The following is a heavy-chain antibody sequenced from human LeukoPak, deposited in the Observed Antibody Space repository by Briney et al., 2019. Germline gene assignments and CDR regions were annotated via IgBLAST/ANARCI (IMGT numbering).Heavy chain of an antibody. V-gene: IGHV3-30*18. CDR3: AKLDDSSGYYYPLDY. CDR2: ISYDGSNK. J-gene: IGHJ4*02. D-gene: IGHD3-22*01. CDR1: GFTFSSYG. Sequence: PGGSLRLSCAASGFTFSSYGMHWVCQAPGKGLEWVAVISYDGSNKYYADSVKGRFTISRDNSKNTLYLQMNSLRAEDTAVYYCAKLDDSSGYYYPLDYWGQGTLVTVSS.